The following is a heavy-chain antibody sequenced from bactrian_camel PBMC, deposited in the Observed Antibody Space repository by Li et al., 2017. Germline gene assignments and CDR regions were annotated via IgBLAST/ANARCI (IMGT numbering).Heavy chain of an antibody. CDR3: AADRPPLWSSGSLFERGFDY. Sequence: HVQLVESGGGSVQAGGSLKLSCTASGHTRNFYCMGWFRQSPGKKREEVAEIRPSGAPRYLVDSVRGRFIISRDNAKNTLNLQMDHLEPEDTAMYYGAADRPPLWSSGSLFERGFDYWGQGTQVTVS. V-gene: IGHV3-3*01. CDR1: GHTRNFYC. D-gene: IGHD2*01. J-gene: IGHJ4*01. CDR2: IRPSGAPR.